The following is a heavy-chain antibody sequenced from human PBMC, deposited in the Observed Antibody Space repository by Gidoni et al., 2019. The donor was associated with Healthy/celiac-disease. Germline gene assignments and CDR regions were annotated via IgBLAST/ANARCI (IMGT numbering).Heavy chain of an antibody. CDR3: ARDREDLGYCSSTSCYQAWYNWFDP. CDR2: ISYDGSNK. CDR1: GFTFRSYA. Sequence: QVQLVESGGGVVQPGRSLRLSCAASGFTFRSYAMHWVRQAPGKGLEWVAVISYDGSNKYYADSVKGRFTISRDNSKNTLYLQMNSLRAEDTAVYYCARDREDLGYCSSTSCYQAWYNWFDPWGQGTLVTVSS. D-gene: IGHD2-2*01. V-gene: IGHV3-30-3*01. J-gene: IGHJ5*02.